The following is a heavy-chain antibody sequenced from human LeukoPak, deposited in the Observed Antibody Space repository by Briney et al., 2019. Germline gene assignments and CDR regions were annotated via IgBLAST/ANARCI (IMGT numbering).Heavy chain of an antibody. D-gene: IGHD3-22*01. CDR1: GGSISSGSYY. J-gene: IGHJ4*02. V-gene: IGHV4-61*02. CDR3: ARSSGYYLYYFDY. Sequence: SQTLSLTCTVSGGSISSGSYYWSRIRQPAGKGLEWIGRIYTSGSANYNPSLKSRVTISVDTSKNQFSLKLSSVTAADTAVYYCARSSGYYLYYFDYWGQGTLVTVSS. CDR2: IYTSGSA.